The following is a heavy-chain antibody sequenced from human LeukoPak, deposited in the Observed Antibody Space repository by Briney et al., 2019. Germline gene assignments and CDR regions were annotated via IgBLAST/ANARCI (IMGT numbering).Heavy chain of an antibody. D-gene: IGHD4-23*01. Sequence: GGSLRLSCAASGFTFSSYEMNWVRQAPGKGLEWVSYISSSGSTIYYADSVKGRFTISRDNSKNTLYLQMNSLRAADTAVYYCARDYGGSSPFDYWGQGTLVTVSS. CDR1: GFTFSSYE. V-gene: IGHV3-48*03. CDR2: ISSSGSTI. J-gene: IGHJ4*02. CDR3: ARDYGGSSPFDY.